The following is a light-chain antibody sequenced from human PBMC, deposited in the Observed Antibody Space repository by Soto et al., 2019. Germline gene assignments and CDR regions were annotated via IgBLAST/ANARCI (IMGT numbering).Light chain of an antibody. CDR1: QSVSSTY. CDR2: GAS. CDR3: QKYGTSGKLT. Sequence: EIVLTQSPGTLSLSPGERATLSCRASQSVSSTYLAWYQQQPGQAPRLLIYGASSRATGIPDRFSGSGSGTDFTLTISRLEPEDFAVYYCQKYGTSGKLTFGGGTKV. J-gene: IGKJ4*01. V-gene: IGKV3-20*01.